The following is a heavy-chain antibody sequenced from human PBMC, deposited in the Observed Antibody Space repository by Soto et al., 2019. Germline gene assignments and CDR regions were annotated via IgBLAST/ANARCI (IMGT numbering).Heavy chain of an antibody. CDR2: IIPINGIV. CDR1: GGTFSSYS. Sequence: QVQLVQSGAEVKKPGSSVKVSCKASGGTFSSYSITWMRQAPGQGLEWMARIIPINGIVNYAQKFKGRVTITADKSTTTAYMELSSLRSEDTAVYYCGNSGTSQAHDALDIWGQGTIVTVSS. CDR3: GNSGTSQAHDALDI. V-gene: IGHV1-69*02. D-gene: IGHD5-12*01. J-gene: IGHJ3*02.